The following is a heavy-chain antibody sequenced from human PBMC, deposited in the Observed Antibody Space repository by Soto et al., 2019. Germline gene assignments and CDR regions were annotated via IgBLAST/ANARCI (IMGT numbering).Heavy chain of an antibody. CDR3: GRAQYTGSYFDACDV. Sequence: GSLRLSCAASGFSFSSYGMHWVRQAPGKGLDWVAVIWYDGSNKYYAESVKGRFTISRDNSKNTLYVQMNSLTVEDTAVYYCGRAQYTGSYFDACDVWGQGTMVTVSS. J-gene: IGHJ3*01. CDR2: IWYDGSNK. D-gene: IGHD1-26*01. CDR1: GFSFSSYG. V-gene: IGHV3-33*03.